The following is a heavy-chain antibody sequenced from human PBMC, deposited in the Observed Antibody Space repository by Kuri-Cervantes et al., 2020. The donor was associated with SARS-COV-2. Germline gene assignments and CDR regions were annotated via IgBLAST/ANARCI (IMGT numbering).Heavy chain of an antibody. Sequence: ETLSLTCAASRFPFSSYWMSWVRQAPGKGLEWVANIKEDGSERYCVDSVKGRFTISRDNAKNSLYLQMNNLRAEDTAVYYCARFVIGRAISTAGPGFFDYWGQGTLVTVSS. V-gene: IGHV3-7*03. CDR1: RFPFSSYW. J-gene: IGHJ4*02. CDR2: IKEDGSER. D-gene: IGHD6-13*01. CDR3: ARFVIGRAISTAGPGFFDY.